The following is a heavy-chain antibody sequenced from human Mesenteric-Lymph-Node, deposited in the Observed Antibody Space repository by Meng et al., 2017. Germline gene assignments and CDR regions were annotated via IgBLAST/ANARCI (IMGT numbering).Heavy chain of an antibody. J-gene: IGHJ2*01. CDR3: ARDQGYDYGDYGEQNWYFDL. V-gene: IGHV3-7*01. CDR1: GFTFSSYW. Sequence: GESLKISCAASGFTFSSYWMSWVRQAPGKGLEWVANIKQDGSEKYYVDSVKGRFTISRDNAKNSLYLQMNSLRAEDTAVYYCARDQGYDYGDYGEQNWYFDLWGRGTLVTVSS. CDR2: IKQDGSEK. D-gene: IGHD4-17*01.